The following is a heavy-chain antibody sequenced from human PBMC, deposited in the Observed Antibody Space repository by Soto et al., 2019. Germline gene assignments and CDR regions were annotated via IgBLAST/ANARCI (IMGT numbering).Heavy chain of an antibody. V-gene: IGHV4-31*03. CDR1: GGSISSGGYY. CDR2: IYYSGST. D-gene: IGHD2-15*01. J-gene: IGHJ3*02. CDR3: ARDCSGGSCYSSWAFDI. Sequence: PSETLSLTCTVYGGSISSGGYYWSWIRQHPXKGLEWIGYIYYSGSTYYNPSLKSRVTISVDTSKNQFSLKLSSVTAADTAVYYCARDCSGGSCYSSWAFDIWGQGTMVTVSS.